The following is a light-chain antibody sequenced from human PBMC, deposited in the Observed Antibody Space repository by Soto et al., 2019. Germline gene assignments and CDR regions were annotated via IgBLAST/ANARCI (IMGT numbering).Light chain of an antibody. V-gene: IGLV2-14*01. CDR3: SSYTSSSTLV. CDR1: SSDVGGYNS. Sequence: QSALTQPASVSGSPGQSITISCTGTSSDVGGYNSDSWYQQHPGKAPKLMIYDVSNRPSGVSNRFSASKSGNMASLTISGLQAEDEADYYCSSYTSSSTLVFGGGTKLTVL. CDR2: DVS. J-gene: IGLJ2*01.